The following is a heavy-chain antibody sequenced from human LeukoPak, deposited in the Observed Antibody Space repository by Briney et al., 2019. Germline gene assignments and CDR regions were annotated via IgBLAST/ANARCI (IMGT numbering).Heavy chain of an antibody. J-gene: IGHJ5*02. CDR1: GGSFSGYY. D-gene: IGHD6-19*01. V-gene: IGHV4-34*01. CDR2: INHSGST. Sequence: SETLSLTCAVYGGSFSGYYWSWIRQPPGKGLEWIGEINHSGSTNYNPSLKSRVTISVDTSKNQFSLKLSPVTAADTAVYYCARSLYASSNNWFDPWGQGTLVTVSS. CDR3: ARSLYASSNNWFDP.